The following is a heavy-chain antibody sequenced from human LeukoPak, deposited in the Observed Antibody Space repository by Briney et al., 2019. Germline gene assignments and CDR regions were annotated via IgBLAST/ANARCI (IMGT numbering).Heavy chain of an antibody. CDR1: GFTFSSCA. D-gene: IGHD5-24*01. CDR2: IDNNGGST. V-gene: IGHV3-64*01. CDR3: ARVAGDGWFDP. J-gene: IGHJ5*02. Sequence: GGSLRLSCAASGFTFSSCAMHWVRQAAGKGLEYVSAIDNNGGSTYYANSVRGRFTISRDNSKNTLYLQMGSLRVEDMAVYYCARVAGDGWFDPWGQGTLVTVSS.